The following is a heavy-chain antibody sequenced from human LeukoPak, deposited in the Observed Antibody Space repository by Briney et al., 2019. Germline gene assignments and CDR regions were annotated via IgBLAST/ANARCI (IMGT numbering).Heavy chain of an antibody. Sequence: GRSLRLSCAASGFTFSSYGMHWVRQAPGQGLGWVAVIWYDGSNKYYADSVKGRFTISRDNSKNTLYLQMNSLRAEDTAVYYCAKDSSRIAVELVGPHYWGQGTLVTVSS. CDR2: IWYDGSNK. CDR1: GFTFSSYG. D-gene: IGHD6-19*01. J-gene: IGHJ4*02. V-gene: IGHV3-33*06. CDR3: AKDSSRIAVELVGPHY.